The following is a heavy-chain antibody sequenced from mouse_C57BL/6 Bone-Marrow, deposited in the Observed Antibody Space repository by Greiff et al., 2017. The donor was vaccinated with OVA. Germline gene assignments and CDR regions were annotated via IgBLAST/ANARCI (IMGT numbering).Heavy chain of an antibody. J-gene: IGHJ3*01. CDR1: GFNIKDDY. CDR3: ATWGYYGPWVVY. CDR2: IDPENGDT. D-gene: IGHD1-1*01. V-gene: IGHV14-4*01. Sequence: EVQGVESGAELVRPGASVKLSCTASGFNIKDDYMHWVKQRPEQGLEWIGWIDPENGDTEYASKFQGKATITADTSSNTAYLRLSSLTSEDTAVYYCATWGYYGPWVVYWGQGTLVTVSA.